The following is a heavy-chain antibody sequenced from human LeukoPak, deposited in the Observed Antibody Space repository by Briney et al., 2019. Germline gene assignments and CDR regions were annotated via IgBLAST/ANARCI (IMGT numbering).Heavy chain of an antibody. CDR1: GFTFSSYA. CDR2: ITPDGTYT. Sequence: PGGSLRLSCAASGFTFSSYAMHWVRQAPGKGLEYVPAITPDGTYTFYANSVKGRFTISRDNSKNTLFLQMGSLRAEDMALYYCARRGYPYAYDYWGQGTLVTVSS. CDR3: ARRGYPYAYDY. D-gene: IGHD5-18*01. V-gene: IGHV3-64*01. J-gene: IGHJ4*02.